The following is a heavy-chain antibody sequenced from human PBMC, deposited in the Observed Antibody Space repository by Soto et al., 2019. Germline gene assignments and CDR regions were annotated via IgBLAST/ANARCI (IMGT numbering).Heavy chain of an antibody. Sequence: QVQLQESGPGLVKPSETLSLTCTVSGGSISSYYWSWIRQPPGKGLEWIGYIYYSGSTNYNPSLKSRVTISVDTSKNQFSLKLSSVTAAYTAVYYCARDWGASFDYWGQGTLVTVSS. V-gene: IGHV4-59*01. CDR3: ARDWGASFDY. CDR1: GGSISSYY. D-gene: IGHD3-16*01. J-gene: IGHJ4*02. CDR2: IYYSGST.